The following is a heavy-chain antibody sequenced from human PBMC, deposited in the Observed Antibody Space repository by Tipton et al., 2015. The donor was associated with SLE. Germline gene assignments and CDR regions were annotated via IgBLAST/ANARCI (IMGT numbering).Heavy chain of an antibody. J-gene: IGHJ4*02. V-gene: IGHV1-46*01. CDR1: GYIFTNYY. D-gene: IGHD1-26*01. Sequence: QLVQSGAEVRKPGASLKVSCKASGYIFTNYYIHWVRQAPGQGLEWMGIINPSGGSTRYAKKFQGRVSMTRDTSTSIVYMEMSSLTSDDTAVYYCARDHRGWDSISFSYFVYWGQGALVTVSS. CDR2: INPSGGST. CDR3: ARDHRGWDSISFSYFVY.